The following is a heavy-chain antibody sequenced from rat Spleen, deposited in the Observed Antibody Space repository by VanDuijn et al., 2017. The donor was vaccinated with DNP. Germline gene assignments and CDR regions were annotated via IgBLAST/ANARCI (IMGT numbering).Heavy chain of an antibody. J-gene: IGHJ1*01. CDR2: ISPSGGST. CDR3: TRQGFPYWYFDF. D-gene: IGHD1-6*01. Sequence: EVQLVESGGGLVQPGRSLKLSCAASGFTLSNYGMHWIRQAPTKGLEWVASISPSGGSTYYRDSVKGRFTVFRDNAKNTQYLQLDSLRSEDTATYYCTRQGFPYWYFDFWGPGTMVTVSS. V-gene: IGHV5-19*01. CDR1: GFTLSNYG.